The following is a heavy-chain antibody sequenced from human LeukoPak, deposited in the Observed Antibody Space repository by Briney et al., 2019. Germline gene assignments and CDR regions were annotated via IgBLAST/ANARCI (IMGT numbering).Heavy chain of an antibody. J-gene: IGHJ4*02. Sequence: GGSLRLSCAASGFTFSSYAMHWVRQAPGKGLEWVAVISYDGSIKYYADSVKGRFTISRDISKSTLSLQMNSLRAEDTALYYCARDLSNVPGQYWGQGTLVTVSS. CDR2: ISYDGSIK. D-gene: IGHD3-10*02. CDR3: ARDLSNVPGQY. V-gene: IGHV3-30-3*01. CDR1: GFTFSSYA.